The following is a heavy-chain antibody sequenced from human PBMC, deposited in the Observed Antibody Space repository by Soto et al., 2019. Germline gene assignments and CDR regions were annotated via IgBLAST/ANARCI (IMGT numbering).Heavy chain of an antibody. CDR1: GGSISSYY. V-gene: IGHV4-59*01. Sequence: PSETLSLTCTASGGSISSYYWSWIRQPPGKGLEWIGYIYYSGSTNYNSSLKSRVTISVDTSKNQLSLKLSSVTAADTAVYYCAREPYYYDIRGYYGYYFADWGQGTLVKVS. D-gene: IGHD3-22*01. J-gene: IGHJ4*02. CDR3: AREPYYYDIRGYYGYYFAD. CDR2: IYYSGST.